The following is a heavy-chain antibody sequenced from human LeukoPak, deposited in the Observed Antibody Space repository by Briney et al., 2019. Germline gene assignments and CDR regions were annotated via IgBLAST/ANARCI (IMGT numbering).Heavy chain of an antibody. V-gene: IGHV4-34*01. Sequence: SETLSLTCAVYGGSFSGYYWSWIRQPPGKGLEWIGEINHSGSTNYNPSLKSRVTISVDTSKNQFSLKLSSVTAADTAVYYCARGRSSGWFNYWGQGTLVTVSS. CDR3: ARGRSSGWFNY. CDR2: INHSGST. CDR1: GGSFSGYY. J-gene: IGHJ4*02. D-gene: IGHD6-19*01.